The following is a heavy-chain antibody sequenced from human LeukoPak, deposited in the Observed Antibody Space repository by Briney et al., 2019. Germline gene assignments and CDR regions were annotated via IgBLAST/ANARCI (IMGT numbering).Heavy chain of an antibody. CDR1: GVSFSTYW. Sequence: GGSLRLSCAASGVSFSTYWMRWARQTPGKGLEWVANIKGDGSEINYVDSVKGRFTISRDNAKNSLSLQMNSLTADDTGVYYCAREGLPYSGDHWGQGTLVTVSS. CDR3: AREGLPYSGDH. J-gene: IGHJ4*02. CDR2: IKGDGSEI. D-gene: IGHD4-11*01. V-gene: IGHV3-7*01.